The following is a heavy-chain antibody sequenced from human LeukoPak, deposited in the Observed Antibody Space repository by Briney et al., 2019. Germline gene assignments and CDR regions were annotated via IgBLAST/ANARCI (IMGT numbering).Heavy chain of an antibody. CDR3: ARINKDEPPIRSYWYFDL. J-gene: IGHJ2*01. CDR1: GFIFNNYA. V-gene: IGHV3-9*01. CDR2: ISWNSGTI. D-gene: IGHD3-3*01. Sequence: GGSLRLSCAGSGFIFNNYAMHWVRQPPGKGLEWVSGISWNSGTIYYADSVKGRFTISRDNAKNSLFLQMNSLRDEDRAVYYCARINKDEPPIRSYWYFDLWGRGTLVTVSS.